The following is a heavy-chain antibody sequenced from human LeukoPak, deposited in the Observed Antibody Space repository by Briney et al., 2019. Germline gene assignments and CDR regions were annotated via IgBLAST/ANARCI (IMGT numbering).Heavy chain of an antibody. V-gene: IGHV3-30*18. CDR2: ISYDGSNK. Sequence: ARGTLRLSCAASGFTFSNYGMHWVRQAPGKGLEWVAVISYDGSNKNYADSVKGRFTISRDNSKNTLYLQMNSLRAEDTAVYHCAKGLDGWLIGAFDIWGQGTVVTVSS. J-gene: IGHJ3*02. CDR3: AKGLDGWLIGAFDI. CDR1: GFTFSNYG. D-gene: IGHD3-22*01.